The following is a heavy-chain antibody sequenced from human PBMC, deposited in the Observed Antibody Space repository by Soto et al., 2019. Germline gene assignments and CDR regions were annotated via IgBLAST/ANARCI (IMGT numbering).Heavy chain of an antibody. CDR3: AKDISGSGTNWYFDL. Sequence: PGWSLRLSCSASVFSFSDYEMNWVRQAPGKGLEWVSVISWNSVGIGYADSAKGRFTISRDNSKNSLFLQMDSLRAEDTAFYYCAKDISGSGTNWYFDLWGRGILVTVSS. CDR1: VFSFSDYE. J-gene: IGHJ2*01. D-gene: IGHD3-10*01. CDR2: ISWNSVGI. V-gene: IGHV3-9*01.